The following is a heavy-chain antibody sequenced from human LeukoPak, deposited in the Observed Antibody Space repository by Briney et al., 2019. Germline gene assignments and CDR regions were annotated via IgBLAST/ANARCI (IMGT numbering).Heavy chain of an antibody. D-gene: IGHD3-3*01. Sequence: PSETLSLTCAVYGGSFSGHYWSWIRQPPGKGLEWIGEINHSGSTNYNPSLKSRVTISVDTSKNQFSLKLSSVTAADTAVYYCARGLGYDFWSGYYNYFDYWGQGTLVTISS. CDR2: INHSGST. CDR3: ARGLGYDFWSGYYNYFDY. CDR1: GGSFSGHY. J-gene: IGHJ4*02. V-gene: IGHV4-34*01.